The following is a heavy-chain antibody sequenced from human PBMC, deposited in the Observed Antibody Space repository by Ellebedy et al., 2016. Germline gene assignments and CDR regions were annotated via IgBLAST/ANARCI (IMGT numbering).Heavy chain of an antibody. J-gene: IGHJ4*02. CDR1: GLPFSNFF. Sequence: GESLKISXTASGLPFSNFFMSWVRQAPGKGLEWVSTIDGGGDKKYFADSVKGRFTISRDNSRYTLYLQMDSLTAADTAVYYCYYGHYSGFWGQGTLVTVSS. CDR3: YYGHYSGF. D-gene: IGHD4-17*01. CDR2: IDGGGDKK. V-gene: IGHV3-23*01.